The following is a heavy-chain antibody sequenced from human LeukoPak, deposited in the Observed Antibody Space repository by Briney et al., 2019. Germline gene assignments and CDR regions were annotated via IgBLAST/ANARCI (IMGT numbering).Heavy chain of an antibody. CDR2: IYPGDSDT. CDR1: GYIFTSYW. Sequence: GESLMISCKDSGYIFTSYWIGWVRQMPGKGLEWMGIIYPGDSDTRYSPSFQGQVTISADKSISTAYLQWSSLKASDTAMYFCARLSSDGYYYSDYWGQGTLVTVSS. J-gene: IGHJ4*02. D-gene: IGHD2-15*01. CDR3: ARLSSDGYYYSDY. V-gene: IGHV5-51*01.